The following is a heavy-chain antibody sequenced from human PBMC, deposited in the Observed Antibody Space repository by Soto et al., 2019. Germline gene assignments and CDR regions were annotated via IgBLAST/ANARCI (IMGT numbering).Heavy chain of an antibody. CDR2: IYYSGST. Sequence: PSETLSLTCTVSGGTISSWYWSWIRQPPGKGLEWIGYIYYSGSTNCNPSLKSRVTISVDTSKNQFSLKLSSVTAADTAVYYCARRYGSAIDYWGQGXLVTVSS. V-gene: IGHV4-59*08. CDR1: GGTISSWY. J-gene: IGHJ4*02. CDR3: ARRYGSAIDY. D-gene: IGHD1-26*01.